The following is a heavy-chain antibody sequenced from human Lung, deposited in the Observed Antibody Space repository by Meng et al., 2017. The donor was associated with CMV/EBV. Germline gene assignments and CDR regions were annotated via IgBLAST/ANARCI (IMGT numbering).Heavy chain of an antibody. CDR2: MSFDGSNK. CDR1: GFAFNTFT. CDR3: ARVPHRWFGERPLDRFDV. Sequence: GESLKISCAASGFAFNTFTMYWVRQAPGKGLEWVALMSFDGSNKNYADSVKGRFTISRDNSKNALYLEMNSLRAEDTAVYYCARVPHRWFGERPLDRFDVWGQGATVTGSS. V-gene: IGHV3-30-3*01. D-gene: IGHD3-10*01. J-gene: IGHJ6*02.